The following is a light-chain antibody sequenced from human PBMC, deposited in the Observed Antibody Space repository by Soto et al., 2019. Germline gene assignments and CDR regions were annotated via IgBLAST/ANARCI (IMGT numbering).Light chain of an antibody. V-gene: IGLV3-1*01. CDR3: QAWDNSRVV. CDR2: QDS. CDR1: KLGDKF. Sequence: SYELTQPPSVSVSPGQTASITCSGDKLGDKFVCWYQQRPGQSPVVVIYQDSKRPSGIPERFSGSNSGNTATLTVSGTQPTDEADYFCQAWDNSRVVFGGGTQLTVL. J-gene: IGLJ2*01.